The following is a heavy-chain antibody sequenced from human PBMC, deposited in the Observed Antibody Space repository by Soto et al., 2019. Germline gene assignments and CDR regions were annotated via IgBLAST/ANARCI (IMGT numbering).Heavy chain of an antibody. CDR2: MNPNSGNT. Sequence: QVQLVQSGAEVKTPGASVKVSCKASGYTFASYDINWVRQAPGQGLEWMGWMNPNSGNTGYAQKLQGRLTMTSDTALSIAHMELSSLRNEDTAVYYCARSDGYNFNWLDSWGQGTLVTVSP. V-gene: IGHV1-8*01. CDR3: ARSDGYNFNWLDS. J-gene: IGHJ5*01. D-gene: IGHD2-21*01. CDR1: GYTFASYD.